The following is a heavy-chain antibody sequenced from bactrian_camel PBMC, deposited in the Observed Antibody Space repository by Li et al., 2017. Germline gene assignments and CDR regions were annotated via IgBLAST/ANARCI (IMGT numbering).Heavy chain of an antibody. V-gene: IGHV3S6*01. CDR1: GFAVSTFS. D-gene: IGHD2*01. J-gene: IGHJ4*01. CDR2: ITSDGTNR. Sequence: VQLVESGGSSVQPGGSLKVSCAVSGFAVSTFSMYWIRQAPGKGLEWVAGITSDGTNRYYTSSVKGRFTISRDNAKNTVYLQMDNLKSEDTAHYYCAIEDAGDYNPGDYWGQGTQVTVS. CDR3: AIEDAGDYNPGDY.